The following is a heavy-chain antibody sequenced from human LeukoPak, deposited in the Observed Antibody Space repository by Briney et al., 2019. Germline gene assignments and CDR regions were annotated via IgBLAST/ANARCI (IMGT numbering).Heavy chain of an antibody. Sequence: GGSLRLSCAASGFTFSSYAMSWVRQAPGKGLEWVSAISGRGGSTYYADSVKGRFTISRDNSKTTLYLQMNSLRAEDTAVYYCAKDRSSGSYYVEYFQHWGQGTLVTVSS. V-gene: IGHV3-23*01. CDR3: AKDRSSGSYYVEYFQH. D-gene: IGHD1-26*01. CDR2: ISGRGGST. CDR1: GFTFSSYA. J-gene: IGHJ1*01.